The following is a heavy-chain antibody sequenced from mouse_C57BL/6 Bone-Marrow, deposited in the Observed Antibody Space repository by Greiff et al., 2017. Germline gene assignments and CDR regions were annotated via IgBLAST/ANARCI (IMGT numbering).Heavy chain of an antibody. D-gene: IGHD2-3*01. J-gene: IGHJ2*01. CDR1: GYTFTSYW. CDR2: IYPGSGST. V-gene: IGHV1-55*01. Sequence: VQLQQPGAELVKPGASVKMSCKASGYTFTSYWITWVKQRPGQGLEWIGDIYPGSGSTNYNEKFKSKATLTVDKSSSTAYSQLSSLTSEDSAVYYCAIGWLNYWGQGTTLTVSS. CDR3: AIGWLNY.